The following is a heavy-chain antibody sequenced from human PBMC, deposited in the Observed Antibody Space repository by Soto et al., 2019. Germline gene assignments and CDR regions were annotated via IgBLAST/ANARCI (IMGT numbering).Heavy chain of an antibody. CDR3: ARAGRRPIAAAGTHYYYYGMDV. V-gene: IGHV1-18*01. Sequence: QVQLVQSGAEVKKPGASVKVACKASGYTVTSYGISWVRQAPGQGLEWMGWISAYNGNTNYAQKLQGRVTMTTDTATSTAYMELRSLRSDDPAVYYCARAGRRPIAAAGTHYYYYGMDVWGQGTTVTVSS. J-gene: IGHJ6*02. CDR1: GYTVTSYG. CDR2: ISAYNGNT. D-gene: IGHD6-13*01.